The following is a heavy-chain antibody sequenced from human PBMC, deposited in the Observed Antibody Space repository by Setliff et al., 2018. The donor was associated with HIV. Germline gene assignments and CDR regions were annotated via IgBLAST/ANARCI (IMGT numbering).Heavy chain of an antibody. V-gene: IGHV3-64*02. CDR2: ISTDGSVT. CDR3: ARGVDY. J-gene: IGHJ4*02. CDR1: GFTFSIYA. Sequence: GGSLRLSCAPSGFTFSIYAAHWVRQAPGKGLEYVAAISTDGSVTYYADSVKGRFTISRDNSKNTLYLQMGSLRADDMAVYYCARGVDYWGEGTLVTVS.